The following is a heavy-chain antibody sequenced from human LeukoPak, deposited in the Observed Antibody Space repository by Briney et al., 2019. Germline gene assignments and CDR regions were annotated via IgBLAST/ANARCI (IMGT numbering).Heavy chain of an antibody. CDR1: GYSISSGYY. Sequence: SETLSLTCTVSGYSISSGYYWGWIRPPPGKGLEWIGSIYHSGSTYYNPSLKSRVTISVDTSKNQFSLELSSVTAADTAVYYCARAARPPSGFNWFDPWGQGTLVTVSS. D-gene: IGHD3-10*01. CDR2: IYHSGST. CDR3: ARAARPPSGFNWFDP. V-gene: IGHV4-38-2*02. J-gene: IGHJ5*02.